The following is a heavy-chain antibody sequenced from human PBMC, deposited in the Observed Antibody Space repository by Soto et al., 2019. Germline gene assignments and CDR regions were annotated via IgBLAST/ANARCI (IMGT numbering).Heavy chain of an antibody. CDR1: GFTFSDYY. Sequence: GGSLRLSCAASGFTFSDYYMSWIRQAPGKGLEWVSYISSSGSTIYYADSVKGRFTISRDNAKNSLYLQMNSLRAEDTAVYYCARDVFRGDIVVPWPLDVWGKGTTVTVSS. V-gene: IGHV3-11*01. CDR3: ARDVFRGDIVVPWPLDV. D-gene: IGHD2-15*01. CDR2: ISSSGSTI. J-gene: IGHJ6*04.